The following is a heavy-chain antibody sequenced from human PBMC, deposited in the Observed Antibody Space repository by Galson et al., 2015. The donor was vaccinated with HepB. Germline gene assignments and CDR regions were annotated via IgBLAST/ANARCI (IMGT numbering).Heavy chain of an antibody. V-gene: IGHV3-53*01. CDR2: LYSGGTV. Sequence: SLRLSCAASGFSVSSNYMSWVRQAPGKGLEWVSGLYSGGTVYYADSVRGRFAISRDNSKNTLYLQMSSLRVEDTALYYCACAYQKGWGLLPQPLMDFWGQGTLVTVSS. CDR3: ACAYQKGWGLLPQPLMDF. J-gene: IGHJ4*02. D-gene: IGHD3-16*01. CDR1: GFSVSSNY.